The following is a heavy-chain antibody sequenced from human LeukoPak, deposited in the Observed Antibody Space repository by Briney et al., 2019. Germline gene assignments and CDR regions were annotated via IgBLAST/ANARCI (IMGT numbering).Heavy chain of an antibody. CDR3: ASGYSGYDSTAFDY. V-gene: IGHV4-39*01. Sequence: SETLSLTCTVSGGSISSSSYYWGWIRQPPGKGLEWIGSIYYSGSTYYNPSLKSRVTISADTSKNQFSLKLSSVTAADTAVYYCASGYSGYDSTAFDYWGQGTLVTVSS. CDR1: GGSISSSSYY. D-gene: IGHD5-12*01. J-gene: IGHJ4*02. CDR2: IYYSGST.